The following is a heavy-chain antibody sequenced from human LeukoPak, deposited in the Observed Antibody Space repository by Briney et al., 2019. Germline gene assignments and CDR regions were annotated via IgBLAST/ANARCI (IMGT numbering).Heavy chain of an antibody. D-gene: IGHD6-13*01. Sequence: ASVKVSCKASGYTFTDYYIHWVQQAPGKGLSWMGRFDPEDGETRYAEKFQGRVTITADTSTLTAYMELSSLRSEDTAMYCCASGIAEPSTSLIDFWGQGTLVTVSS. J-gene: IGHJ4*02. V-gene: IGHV1-69-2*01. CDR2: FDPEDGET. CDR3: ASGIAEPSTSLIDF. CDR1: GYTFTDYY.